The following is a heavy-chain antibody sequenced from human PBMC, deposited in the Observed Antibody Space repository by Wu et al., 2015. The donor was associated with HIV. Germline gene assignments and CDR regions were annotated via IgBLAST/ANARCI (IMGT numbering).Heavy chain of an antibody. D-gene: IGHD3-9*01. CDR3: ARDPGDQLRYFDWLSSSLDY. Sequence: QVQLVQSGAEVKKPGASVKVSCKASGYTFTSYGISWVRQAPGQGLEWMGWISAYNGNTNYAQKLQGRVTMTTDTSTSTAYMELRSLRSDDTAVYYCARDPGDQLRYFDWLSSSLDYWGQGTLVTVSS. CDR1: GYTFTSYG. J-gene: IGHJ4*02. CDR2: ISAYNGNT. V-gene: IGHV1-18*01.